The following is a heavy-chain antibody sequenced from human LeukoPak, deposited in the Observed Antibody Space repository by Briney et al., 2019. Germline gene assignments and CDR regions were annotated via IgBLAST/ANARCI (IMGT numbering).Heavy chain of an antibody. CDR1: GFTFSSYA. CDR2: ISGSGGST. V-gene: IGHV3-23*01. D-gene: IGHD5-18*01. J-gene: IGHJ3*02. Sequence: GGSLRLSCAASGFTFSSYAMSSVRQAPGKGLEWVSAISGSGGSTYYADSVKGRFTISRDNSKNTLYLQMNSLRAEDTAVYYCAKPYSYGFRAFDIWGQGTMVTVSS. CDR3: AKPYSYGFRAFDI.